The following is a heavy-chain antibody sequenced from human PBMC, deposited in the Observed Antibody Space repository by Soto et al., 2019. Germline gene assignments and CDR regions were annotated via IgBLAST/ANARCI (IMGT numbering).Heavy chain of an antibody. Sequence: QVQLVQSGAEVKKPGASVTVSCKASGYTFTTHYMHWVRQAPGQGLEWMGIINPSGGRTTYALKFQGRVSLTSDTSTNTVYMKLSSLRCEHTAVYYCPRAGENYGSGTFSPPLRYYFNSWGQGTLVTVSS. D-gene: IGHD3-10*01. J-gene: IGHJ4*02. CDR3: PRAGENYGSGTFSPPLRYYFNS. CDR2: INPSGGRT. V-gene: IGHV1-46*01. CDR1: GYTFTTHY.